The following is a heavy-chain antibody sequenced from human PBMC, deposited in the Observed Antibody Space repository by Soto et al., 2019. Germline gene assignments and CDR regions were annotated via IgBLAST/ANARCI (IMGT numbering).Heavy chain of an antibody. J-gene: IGHJ3*02. CDR1: GFTVSSNY. CDR2: IYSGGNT. Sequence: GGSLRLSCAASGFTVSSNYMSWVRQAPGKGLEWVSVIYSGGNTYYADSVKGRFTISRDNSKNTLYLQMNSLRAEDTAVYYCARAAAKSYYYDSSGYYAFDIWGQGTMVTVSS. D-gene: IGHD3-22*01. V-gene: IGHV3-66*02. CDR3: ARAAAKSYYYDSSGYYAFDI.